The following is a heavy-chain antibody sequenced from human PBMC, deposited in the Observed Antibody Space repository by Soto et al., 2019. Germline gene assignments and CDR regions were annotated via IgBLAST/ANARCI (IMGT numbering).Heavy chain of an antibody. Sequence: SETLSLTCSVSGGSISTYYWSWIRQAPGKGLEWIGYIYYRANTTYNPSLNSRVTISVDTSKNHISLQLRSVTAADTAVYYCARRGYSDRSGYYSNAPDPWGQGTLVTVSS. J-gene: IGHJ5*02. CDR2: IYYRANT. CDR1: GGSISTYY. CDR3: ARRGYSDRSGYYSNAPDP. D-gene: IGHD3-22*01. V-gene: IGHV4-59*01.